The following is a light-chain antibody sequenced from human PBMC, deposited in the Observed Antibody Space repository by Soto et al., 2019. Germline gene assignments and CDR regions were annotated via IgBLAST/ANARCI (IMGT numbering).Light chain of an antibody. CDR1: QSVSSSY. J-gene: IGKJ2*01. CDR2: GAS. CDR3: QQYGSSYT. V-gene: IGKV3-20*01. Sequence: EVVLTQSPGTLSLSPGERATLSCRASQSVSSSYLAWYQQKPGQAPRLLIYGASSRATGIPDRFSGSGSGTDFTLTIIRLEPEDFAVYYCQQYGSSYTFGQGTKQEIK.